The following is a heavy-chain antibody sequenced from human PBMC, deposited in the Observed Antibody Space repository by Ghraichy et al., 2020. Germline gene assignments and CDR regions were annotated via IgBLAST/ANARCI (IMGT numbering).Heavy chain of an antibody. D-gene: IGHD3-10*01. CDR1: GGSISSYY. V-gene: IGHV4-59*01. Sequence: SETLSLTCTVSGGSISSYYWSWIRQPPGKGLEWIGYIYYSGSTNYNPSLKSRVTISVDTSKNQFSLKLSSVTAADTAVYYCAGEPLLWFGELFGWNYGMDVWGQGTTVTVSS. J-gene: IGHJ6*02. CDR3: AGEPLLWFGELFGWNYGMDV. CDR2: IYYSGST.